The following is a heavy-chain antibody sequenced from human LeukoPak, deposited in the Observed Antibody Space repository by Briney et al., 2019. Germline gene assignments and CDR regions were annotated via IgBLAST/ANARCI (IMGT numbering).Heavy chain of an antibody. CDR2: ISGSGGST. Sequence: PGGSLRLSCAASGFTFSSYAMSWVRQAPGKGLEWGSAISGSGGSTYYADSVKGRFTISRDNSKNTLYLQMNSLRAEDTAVYYCAKDRRGYCSSTSCSPFDYWGQGTLVTVSS. CDR3: AKDRRGYCSSTSCSPFDY. D-gene: IGHD2-2*01. J-gene: IGHJ4*02. CDR1: GFTFSSYA. V-gene: IGHV3-23*01.